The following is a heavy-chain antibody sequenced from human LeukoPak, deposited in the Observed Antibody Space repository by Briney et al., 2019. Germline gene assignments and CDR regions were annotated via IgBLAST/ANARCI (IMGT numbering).Heavy chain of an antibody. CDR3: ATNPGLYDSSGSHTP. V-gene: IGHV1-2*02. Sequence: GASVKVSCKASGYTFTGYYMHWVRQAPGQGLEWMGWINPNSGGTNYAQKFQGRVTMTRDTSISTAYMELSRLRSDDTAVYYCATNPGLYDSSGSHTPWGQGTLVTVSS. J-gene: IGHJ5*02. D-gene: IGHD3-22*01. CDR2: INPNSGGT. CDR1: GYTFTGYY.